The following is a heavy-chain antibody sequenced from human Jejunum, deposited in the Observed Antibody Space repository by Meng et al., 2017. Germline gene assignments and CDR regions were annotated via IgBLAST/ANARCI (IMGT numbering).Heavy chain of an antibody. CDR1: GVTFTSYA. V-gene: IGHV1-69*06. D-gene: IGHD6-19*01. CDR3: ARGAVDFDY. CDR2: IIPMSGTT. Sequence: QVQLVQLGPEVKKPGSSVKVSCKASGVTFTSYAFTWVRQAPGQGLEWMGGIIPMSGTTQYAQKLQGRLTITADKSTSTAYMELSGLRSDDTAVYYCARGAVDFDYWGQGTLVTVSS. J-gene: IGHJ4*02.